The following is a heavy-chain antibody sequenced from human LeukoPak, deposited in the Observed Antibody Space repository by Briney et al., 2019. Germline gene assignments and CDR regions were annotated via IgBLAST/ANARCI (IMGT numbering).Heavy chain of an antibody. CDR2: IYDSGST. J-gene: IGHJ5*02. CDR3: ARATLDCSSTSCYGIGDWFDP. D-gene: IGHD2-2*01. CDR1: GGSISSGDYD. Sequence: PSQTLSLTCTVSGGSISSGDYDWSWIRQPPGKGLEGIGYIYDSGSTYYNPSLKSRVTISVDTSKNQFSLKLSSVSAADTAVYYCARATLDCSSTSCYGIGDWFDPWGQGTLVTVSS. V-gene: IGHV4-30-4*08.